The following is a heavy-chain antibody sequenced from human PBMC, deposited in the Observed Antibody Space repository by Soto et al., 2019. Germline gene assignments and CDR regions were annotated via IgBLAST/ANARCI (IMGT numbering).Heavy chain of an antibody. D-gene: IGHD4-17*01. Sequence: GGSLRLSCVSSGFTFNKYAMTWVRQAPGKGLEWVSSISGSSSTTYYADSVKGRFTISRDNSKNTVYLHMNSLRTEDTAVYYCAPTRYDYGDDAVGYWGQGTLVTVSS. V-gene: IGHV3-23*01. CDR2: ISGSSSTT. CDR1: GFTFNKYA. J-gene: IGHJ4*01. CDR3: APTRYDYGDDAVGY.